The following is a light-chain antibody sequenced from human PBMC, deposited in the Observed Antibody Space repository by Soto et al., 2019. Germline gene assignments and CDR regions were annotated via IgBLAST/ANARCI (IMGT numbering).Light chain of an antibody. J-gene: IGLJ3*02. CDR2: NTY. CDR1: SGSVSTNYH. Sequence: QTVVTQEPSFSVSPGGTVTLTCDLSSGSVSTNYHPSWYQQTPGQAPRTLIYNTYTRSSGVPDRFSGSILGNKAALTITGAQADDDSDYYCVLYMGGGISVFGGGTKLTVL. CDR3: VLYMGGGISV. V-gene: IGLV8-61*01.